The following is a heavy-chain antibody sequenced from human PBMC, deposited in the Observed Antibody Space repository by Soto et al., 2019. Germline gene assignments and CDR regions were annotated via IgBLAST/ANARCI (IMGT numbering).Heavy chain of an antibody. CDR2: IYSGGST. D-gene: IGHD3-3*01. J-gene: IGHJ6*02. Sequence: EVQLVETGGGLIQPGGSLRLSCAASGFTVSSNYMSWVRQAPGKGLEWVSVIYSGGSTYYADSVKGRFTISRDNSKNTLYLQMNSPRAEDTAVYYCARDLGFWSGYYGMDVWGQGTTVTVSS. CDR1: GFTVSSNY. V-gene: IGHV3-53*02. CDR3: ARDLGFWSGYYGMDV.